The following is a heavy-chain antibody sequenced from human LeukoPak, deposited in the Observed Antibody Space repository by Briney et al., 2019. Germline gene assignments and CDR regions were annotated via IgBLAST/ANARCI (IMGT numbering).Heavy chain of an antibody. D-gene: IGHD1-26*01. Sequence: GASVKVSCKASGGTFSSYAISWVRQAPGQGLEWMGGIIPIFGTANYAQKFQGRVTITADKSTSTAYMELSSLRSEDTAVYYCARGNLVGATILAFDIWGQGTMVTVSS. J-gene: IGHJ3*02. V-gene: IGHV1-69*06. CDR3: ARGNLVGATILAFDI. CDR1: GGTFSSYA. CDR2: IIPIFGTA.